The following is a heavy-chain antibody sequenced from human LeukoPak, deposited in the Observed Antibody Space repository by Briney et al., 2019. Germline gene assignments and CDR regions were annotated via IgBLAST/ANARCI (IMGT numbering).Heavy chain of an antibody. CDR1: GFTFSSYE. J-gene: IGHJ6*03. CDR3: ARGRKAAVAGTKSYYMDV. CDR2: INHSGST. V-gene: IGHV4-34*01. D-gene: IGHD6-19*01. Sequence: PGGSLRLSCAASGFTFSSYEMNWVRQAPGKGLEWIGEINHSGSTNYNPSLKSRVTISVDTSKNQFSLKLSSVTAADTAVYYCARGRKAAVAGTKSYYMDVWGKGTTVTISS.